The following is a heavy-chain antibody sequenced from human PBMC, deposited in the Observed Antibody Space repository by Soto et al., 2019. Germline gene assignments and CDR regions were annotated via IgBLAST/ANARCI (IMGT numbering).Heavy chain of an antibody. Sequence: QVQLQESGPGLVKPSETLSLTCTVSGGSISSYYWSWIRQPPGMGLEWIGYIYYSGSTNYNPSLKSRVTISVDTSKNQFSLKLSSVTAADTAVYYCARYGTIAAAGSYGMDVWGQGTTVTVSS. CDR3: ARYGTIAAAGSYGMDV. D-gene: IGHD6-13*01. CDR2: IYYSGST. V-gene: IGHV4-59*01. J-gene: IGHJ6*02. CDR1: GGSISSYY.